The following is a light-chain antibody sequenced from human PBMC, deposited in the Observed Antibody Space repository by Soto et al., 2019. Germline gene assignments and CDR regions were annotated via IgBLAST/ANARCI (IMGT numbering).Light chain of an antibody. Sequence: IQMTQSPSTLSASVGDRVTITCRASQGISSALAWYQQKPGKAPKLLVYDASTLQSGVASRFSGSGSGTEFTLIISGLQPDDSATYYCQQYTNTNNPWMFGQGTKVDIK. CDR3: QQYTNTNNPWM. V-gene: IGKV1D-13*01. CDR1: QGISSA. J-gene: IGKJ1*01. CDR2: DAS.